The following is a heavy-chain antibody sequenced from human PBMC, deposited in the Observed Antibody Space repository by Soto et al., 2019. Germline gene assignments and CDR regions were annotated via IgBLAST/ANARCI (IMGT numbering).Heavy chain of an antibody. CDR2: IIPIFGTA. CDR1: GGTFSSYA. V-gene: IGHV1-69*06. CDR3: ARGYDSSGFRVAPKIYYYYGMDV. J-gene: IGHJ6*02. Sequence: SVKVSCKASGGTFSSYAISWVRQAPGQGLEWMGGIIPIFGTANYAQKFQGRVTITADKSTSTAYMELSSLRSEGTAVYYCARGYDSSGFRVAPKIYYYYGMDVWGQGTTVTVSS. D-gene: IGHD3-22*01.